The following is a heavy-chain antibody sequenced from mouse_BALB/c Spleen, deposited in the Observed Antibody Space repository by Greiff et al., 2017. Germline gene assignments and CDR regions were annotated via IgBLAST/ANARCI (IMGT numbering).Heavy chain of an antibody. CDR2: ISYDGSN. J-gene: IGHJ1*01. V-gene: IGHV3-6*02. Sequence: EVKLQESGPGLVKPSQSLSLTCSVTGYSITSGYYWNWIRQFPGNKLEWMGYISYDGSNNYNPSLKNRISITRDTSKNQFFLKLNSVTTEETATYYCARGDYGYDGYFDVWGAGTTVTVSS. D-gene: IGHD2-2*01. CDR3: ARGDYGYDGYFDV. CDR1: GYSITSGYY.